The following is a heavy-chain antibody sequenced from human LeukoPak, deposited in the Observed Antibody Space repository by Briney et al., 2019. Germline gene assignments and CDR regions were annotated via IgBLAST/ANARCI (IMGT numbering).Heavy chain of an antibody. J-gene: IGHJ5*01. CDR3: ARGRGRGVLITTSRRSFWFDS. Sequence: GGSLRLSCAASGITFSSYTMNWVRQAPGKGLEWVSFISTSSSYTYYADSVKGRFTISRDNARNSLYLQMNSLRAEDTAVYYCARGRGRGVLITTSRRSFWFDSRGQGTLVTVSS. V-gene: IGHV3-21*01. D-gene: IGHD3-22*01. CDR2: ISTSSSYT. CDR1: GITFSSYT.